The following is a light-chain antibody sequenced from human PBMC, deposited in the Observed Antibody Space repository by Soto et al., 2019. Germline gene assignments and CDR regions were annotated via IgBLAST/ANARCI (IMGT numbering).Light chain of an antibody. CDR2: GVS. Sequence: QSALTQPASVSGSPGQSITISCTGTGSDIGNYNYVSWYQQHPGKAPKLMIYGVSNRPSGVSNRFPGSKSGNAASLTISGLQAEDEADYYCSSYTSYTTLWVFGGGTQLTVL. CDR3: SSYTSYTTLWV. CDR1: GSDIGNYNY. J-gene: IGLJ3*02. V-gene: IGLV2-14*01.